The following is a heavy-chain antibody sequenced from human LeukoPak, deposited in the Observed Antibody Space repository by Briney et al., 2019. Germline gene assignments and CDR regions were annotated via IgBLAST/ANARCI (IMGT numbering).Heavy chain of an antibody. D-gene: IGHD7-27*01. CDR3: TAPRWGYRRDGMDV. CDR1: GFTFSNAW. J-gene: IGHJ6*02. V-gene: IGHV3-15*01. CDR2: IKSKTDGGTT. Sequence: PGGSLRLSCAASGFTFSNAWMSWVRQAPGKGLEWVGRIKSKTDGGTTDYAAPVKGRFTISRDDSKNTLYLQMNSLKTEDTAVYYCTAPRWGYRRDGMDVWGQGTTVTVSS.